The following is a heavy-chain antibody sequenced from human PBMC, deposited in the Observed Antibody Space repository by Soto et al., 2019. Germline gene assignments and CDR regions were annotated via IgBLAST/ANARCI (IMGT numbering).Heavy chain of an antibody. V-gene: IGHV1-46*01. Sequence: QVQLVQSGAEVKKPGASVKVSCKASGYTFTSYYMHWVRQAPGQGLAWMGIINPSGGSTSYAQKFPGRGTMTRDTSTSTVYMELSSLRSEDTAVCYCARGSSTYYYDSSGPPAGYWGQGTLVTVSS. CDR1: GYTFTSYY. CDR3: ARGSSTYYYDSSGPPAGY. J-gene: IGHJ4*02. D-gene: IGHD3-22*01. CDR2: INPSGGST.